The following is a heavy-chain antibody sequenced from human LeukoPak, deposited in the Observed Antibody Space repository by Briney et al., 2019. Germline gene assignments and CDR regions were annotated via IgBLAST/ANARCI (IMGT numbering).Heavy chain of an antibody. Sequence: KTSETLSLTCTVSGGSISSSSYYWGWIRQPPGKGLEWIGSIYYSGSTYYNPSLKSRVTISVDTSKNQFSLKLSSVTAADTALYYCARQFGYCSSTSCYLVPSPGRLFDYWGQGTLVTVSS. CDR1: GGSISSSSYY. D-gene: IGHD2-2*03. J-gene: IGHJ4*02. CDR2: IYYSGST. CDR3: ARQFGYCSSTSCYLVPSPGRLFDY. V-gene: IGHV4-39*01.